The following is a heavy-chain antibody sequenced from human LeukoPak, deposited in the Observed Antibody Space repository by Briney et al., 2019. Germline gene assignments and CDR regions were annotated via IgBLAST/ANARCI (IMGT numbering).Heavy chain of an antibody. CDR3: ARHPVITGTIPFREYYMDV. Sequence: GESLKISCKGSGYSFTSYWIGWVRQMPGKGLEWMGIIYPGDSDTRYSPSFQGQVTISADKSISTAYLQWSSLKASDTAMYYCARHPVITGTIPFREYYMDVWGKGTTVTVSS. CDR2: IYPGDSDT. CDR1: GYSFTSYW. J-gene: IGHJ6*03. D-gene: IGHD1-7*01. V-gene: IGHV5-51*01.